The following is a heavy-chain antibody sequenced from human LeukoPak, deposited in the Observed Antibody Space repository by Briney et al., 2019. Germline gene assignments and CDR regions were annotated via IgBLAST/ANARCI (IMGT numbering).Heavy chain of an antibody. V-gene: IGHV1-8*03. D-gene: IGHD1-1*01. J-gene: IGHJ6*03. CDR1: GYTFTSYD. Sequence: GASVKVSCQASGYTFTSYDINWVRQAPGQGLEWMGWMNPNSGNTDYAQKFQGRVTITRNTSISTAYMELSSLRSEDTAVYYCARVKKSRTTGRYYYYMDVWGKGTTVTVSS. CDR2: MNPNSGNT. CDR3: ARVKKSRTTGRYYYYMDV.